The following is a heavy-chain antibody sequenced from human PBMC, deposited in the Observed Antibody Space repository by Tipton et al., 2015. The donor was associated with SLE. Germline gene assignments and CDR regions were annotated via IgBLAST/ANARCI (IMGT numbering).Heavy chain of an antibody. Sequence: QSGAEVKKPGASVKVSCKASGYTFTSYAMHWVRQAPGQRLEWMGWINAGNGNTRYSQKFQGRVTITRDTSASTAYMELSSLGPEDTAVYYCARSPYFYDSSGYAAGYFQHWGQGTLVTVSS. V-gene: IGHV1-3*01. CDR3: ARSPYFYDSSGYAAGYFQH. CDR1: GYTFTSYA. CDR2: INAGNGNT. D-gene: IGHD3-22*01. J-gene: IGHJ1*01.